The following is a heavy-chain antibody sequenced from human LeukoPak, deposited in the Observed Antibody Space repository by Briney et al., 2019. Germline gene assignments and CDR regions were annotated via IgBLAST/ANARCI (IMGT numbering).Heavy chain of an antibody. CDR3: AGGRASNIVVVPAAIFDY. D-gene: IGHD2-2*01. CDR2: IYYSGST. Sequence: PSETLSLTCTVSGGSISSGGYYWSWIRQHPGKGLEWIGYIYYSGSTYYNPSLKSRVTISVDTSKNQFSLKLSSVTAADTAVYYCAGGRASNIVVVPAAIFDYWGQGTLVTVSS. V-gene: IGHV4-31*03. J-gene: IGHJ4*02. CDR1: GGSISSGGYY.